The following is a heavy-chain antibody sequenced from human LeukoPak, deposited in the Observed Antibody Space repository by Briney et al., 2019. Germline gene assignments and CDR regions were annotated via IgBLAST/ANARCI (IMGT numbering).Heavy chain of an antibody. J-gene: IGHJ4*02. Sequence: PSETLSLTCTISGDSISSTNWWSWVRQPPGKGLEWIGQIYETGSTNYNSSLKSRVTISLYKSKNQFSLKLSSVTAADTAVYYCARRNRGSSTSWTLDYWGQGILVTVSS. CDR3: ARRNRGSSTSWTLDY. V-gene: IGHV4-4*02. CDR1: GDSISSTNW. CDR2: IYETGST. D-gene: IGHD2-8*01.